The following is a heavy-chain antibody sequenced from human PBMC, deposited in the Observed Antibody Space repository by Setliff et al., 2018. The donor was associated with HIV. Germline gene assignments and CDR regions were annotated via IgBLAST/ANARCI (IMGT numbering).Heavy chain of an antibody. CDR1: GGSISSANYY. D-gene: IGHD1-26*01. J-gene: IGHJ6*03. CDR2: VYYSGNT. Sequence: KTSETLSLTCSVSGGSISSANYYWSWIRQHPGKGLEWIGYVYYSGNTYYNPSLKSRVTISVDTSKNQFSLNLRSVTAADTALYYCARDWDRTPGYMDVWGKGTTVTVSS. CDR3: ARDWDRTPGYMDV. V-gene: IGHV4-31*03.